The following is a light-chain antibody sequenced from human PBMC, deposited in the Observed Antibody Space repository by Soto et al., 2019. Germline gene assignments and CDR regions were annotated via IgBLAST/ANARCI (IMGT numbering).Light chain of an antibody. CDR1: QSVSSY. CDR2: DAS. CDR3: QQRRNWPPLT. Sequence: EIVLTQSPATLSLSPGERATLSGRASQSVSSYLAWYQQKPGQAPRLLIYDASNRATGIPARFSGIESGTDFTITISSLEPEDLAVYYCQQRRNWPPLTFGGGTKVVIK. V-gene: IGKV3-11*01. J-gene: IGKJ4*01.